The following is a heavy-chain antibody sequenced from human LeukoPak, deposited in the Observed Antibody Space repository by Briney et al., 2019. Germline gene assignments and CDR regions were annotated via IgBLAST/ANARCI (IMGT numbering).Heavy chain of an antibody. J-gene: IGHJ5*02. V-gene: IGHV3-7*05. D-gene: IGHD6-13*01. Sequence: GGSLRLSCVASGFTFSSYWMSWVRQAPGKGLEWVANIREDGSEKNYLDSVKGRFTISRDNAQNSLYLQMDSLRVEDTAVYYCARDLGRISAAANPGGSWGQGTLVTVSS. CDR1: GFTFSSYW. CDR2: IREDGSEK. CDR3: ARDLGRISAAANPGGS.